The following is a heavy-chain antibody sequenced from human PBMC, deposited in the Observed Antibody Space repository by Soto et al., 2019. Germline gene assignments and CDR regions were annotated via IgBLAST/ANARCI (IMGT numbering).Heavy chain of an antibody. D-gene: IGHD6-6*01. Sequence: QVQLVQSGAEVKKPGSSVKVSCKASGGTFSSYAISWVRQAPGQGLEWMGGIIPIFGTANYAQQFQGSVTITADESTSTAYMELSSLRSEDTAVYYCESVEYSSSSVPLDYWGQGTLVTVSS. CDR1: GGTFSSYA. CDR3: ESVEYSSSSVPLDY. J-gene: IGHJ4*02. V-gene: IGHV1-69*01. CDR2: IIPIFGTA.